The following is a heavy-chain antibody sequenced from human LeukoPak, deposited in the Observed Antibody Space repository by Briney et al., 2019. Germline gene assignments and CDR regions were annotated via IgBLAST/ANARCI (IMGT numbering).Heavy chain of an antibody. J-gene: IGHJ4*02. D-gene: IGHD6-19*01. CDR1: GFTFSSYS. CDR2: ISSSSSTI. CDR3: AREAVAEDY. Sequence: TGGSLRLSCAASGFTFSSYSTNWVRQAPGKGLEWISYISSSSSTIYYADSVKGRFTISRDNAKNSLYLQMNSLRAEDTAVYYCAREAVAEDYRGQGTLVTVSS. V-gene: IGHV3-48*01.